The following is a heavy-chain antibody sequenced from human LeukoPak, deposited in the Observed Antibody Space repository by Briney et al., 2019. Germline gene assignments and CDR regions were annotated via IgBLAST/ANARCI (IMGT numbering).Heavy chain of an antibody. J-gene: IGHJ3*02. Sequence: SSGGYYLSWIRQHPGKGLEWVSGISWNSGSIGYADSVKGRFTISRDDAKNSLYLQMNSLRAEDTALYYCAKGRSPYSPFDIWGQGTMVTVSS. CDR3: AKGRSPYSPFDI. CDR1: SSGGYY. CDR2: ISWNSGSI. D-gene: IGHD2-21*01. V-gene: IGHV3-9*01.